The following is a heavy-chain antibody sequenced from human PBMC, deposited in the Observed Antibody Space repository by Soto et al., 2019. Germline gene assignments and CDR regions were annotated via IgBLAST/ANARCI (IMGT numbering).Heavy chain of an antibody. V-gene: IGHV3-30-3*01. J-gene: IGHJ4*02. Sequence: QVQLVESGGGVVQPGRSLRLSCAASGFTLSSYAMHWVRQAPGKGLEWVAVISYDGSNKYYADSVKGRFTISRDNSKNTLYLQMNSLRAEDTAVYYCARVFEDVDYWGQGTLVTVSS. CDR2: ISYDGSNK. CDR1: GFTLSSYA. CDR3: ARVFEDVDY. D-gene: IGHD3-10*02.